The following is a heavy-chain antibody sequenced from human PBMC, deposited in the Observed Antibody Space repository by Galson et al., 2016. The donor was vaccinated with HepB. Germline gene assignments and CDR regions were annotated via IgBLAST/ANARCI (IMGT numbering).Heavy chain of an antibody. J-gene: IGHJ4*02. D-gene: IGHD7-27*01. CDR3: ARIQTTGGRPFGFFGY. CDR1: GISLSTTGMC. Sequence: PALVKPTQTLTLTCTLSGISLSTTGMCVSWIRQPPGKALEWLALIEWDDDKYYTTSLKTRLTISRDTSKNQVVLTMTNMDPVDTATYYCARIQTTGGRPFGFFGYWGQGTLVTVSS. CDR2: IEWDDDK. V-gene: IGHV2-70*01.